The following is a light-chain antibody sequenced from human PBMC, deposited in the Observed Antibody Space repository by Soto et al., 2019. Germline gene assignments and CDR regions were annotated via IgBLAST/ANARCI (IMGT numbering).Light chain of an antibody. CDR2: AAS. V-gene: IGKV1-9*01. Sequence: IQLTQSPSSLSASVGDRVTITCRASQGISSYLAWYQQKPGKAPKLLIYAASTLQSWVPSRFSGSGSGTDFTLTISSLQHEDFATYYCQQLNSYPWTFGQGTKVEIK. J-gene: IGKJ1*01. CDR3: QQLNSYPWT. CDR1: QGISSY.